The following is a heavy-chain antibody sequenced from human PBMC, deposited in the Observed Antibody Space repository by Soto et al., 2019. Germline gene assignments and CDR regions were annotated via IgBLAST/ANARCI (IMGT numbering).Heavy chain of an antibody. CDR3: ARVWGYGGNSRFDY. D-gene: IGHD4-17*01. V-gene: IGHV4-31*03. J-gene: IGHJ4*02. CDR1: GGSISSGGYY. CDR2: IYYSGST. Sequence: QVQLQESGPGLVKPSQTLSLTCTVSGGSISSGGYYWSWVRQHPGKGLDLIGYIYYSGSTYYKPSLKIRVIISLDTSKNQYSLKLSSVTAADTAVYYCARVWGYGGNSRFDYWGQGTLVIDSS.